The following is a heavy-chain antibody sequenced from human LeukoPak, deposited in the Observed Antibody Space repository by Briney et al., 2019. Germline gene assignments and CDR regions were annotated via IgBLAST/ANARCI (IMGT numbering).Heavy chain of an antibody. CDR2: ISRSGSTI. D-gene: IGHD6-19*01. J-gene: IGHJ4*02. V-gene: IGHV3-48*03. CDR1: GFTFSSFE. Sequence: GGSLRLSCAASGFTFSSFEMNWVRQAPGKGLEWVSIISRSGSTIYYADSVKGRFTISRDNAKNSLYLQMNSLRAEDTAVYYCARGWVAGQHFDYWGQGTLVTVSS. CDR3: ARGWVAGQHFDY.